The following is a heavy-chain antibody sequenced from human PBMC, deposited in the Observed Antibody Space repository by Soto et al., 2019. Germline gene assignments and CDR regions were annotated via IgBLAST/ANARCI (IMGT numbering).Heavy chain of an antibody. CDR2: ISSSSSYI. CDR3: ARAGGYYDILTGYYTFDY. V-gene: IGHV3-21*01. J-gene: IGHJ4*02. CDR1: GFTFSSYS. D-gene: IGHD3-9*01. Sequence: GGSLRLSCAASGFTFSSYSMNWVRQAPGKGLEWVSSISSSSSYIYYADSVKGRFTISRDNAKNSLYLQMNSLRAEDTAVYYCARAGGYYDILTGYYTFDYWGQGTLVTVSS.